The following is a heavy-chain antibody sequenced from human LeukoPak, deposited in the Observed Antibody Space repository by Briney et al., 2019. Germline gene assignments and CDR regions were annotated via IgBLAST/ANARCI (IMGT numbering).Heavy chain of an antibody. CDR2: NSGTT. V-gene: IGHV4-39*01. CDR3: ARRGRHSQFDY. J-gene: IGHJ4*02. D-gene: IGHD2-15*01. CDR1: GGSISSSTYY. Sequence: PSETLSLTGTGSGGSISSSTYYWGWVRQPPGKGLEWIGSNSGTTYYNPSLKSRVTISADTSQNQFSLKLSSVTAADTAVYYCARRGRHSQFDYWGQGTLVTVSS.